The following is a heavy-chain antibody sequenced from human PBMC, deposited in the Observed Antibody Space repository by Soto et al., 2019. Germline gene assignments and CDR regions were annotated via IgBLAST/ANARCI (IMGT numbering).Heavy chain of an antibody. CDR1: GFTFSSYG. CDR3: VRYHETTRGWTTYFDY. J-gene: IGHJ4*02. CDR2: IWYDGSNQ. Sequence: QVQLVESGGGVVQPGRSLRLSCAASGFTFSSYGMHWVRQAPGKGLEWVAGIWYDGSNQYYADSVKGRFTISSDNSKNTLYMKMNSLRAEATAVYYCVRYHETTRGWTTYFDYWGQGTLVTVSS. V-gene: IGHV3-33*01. D-gene: IGHD6-19*01.